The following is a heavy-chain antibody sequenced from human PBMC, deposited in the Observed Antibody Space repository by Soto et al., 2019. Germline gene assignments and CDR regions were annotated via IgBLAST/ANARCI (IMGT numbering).Heavy chain of an antibody. CDR1: GFTFSGSW. V-gene: IGHV3-74*01. D-gene: IGHD3-10*01. CDR3: ARGIFGSGTANDY. J-gene: IGHJ4*02. CDR2: INGDGSGT. Sequence: EVQLVESGGGLVQPGGSLRLSCAASGFTFSGSWMHWVRQAPGKGLVWVSRINGDGSGTSYADFVKGRFTISRDDAKNTLFVQINGLRAVDTAVYYCARGIFGSGTANDYWGEGTLVTVSS.